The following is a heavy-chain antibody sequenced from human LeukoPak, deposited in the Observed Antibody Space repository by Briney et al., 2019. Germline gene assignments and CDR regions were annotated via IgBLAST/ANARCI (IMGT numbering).Heavy chain of an antibody. CDR1: GFTFNNHW. CDR2: IRHDGSDK. Sequence: GGSLRLSCAASGFTFNNHWMSWVRQAPGKGLEWVANIRHDGSDKKYVDSVKGRFTISRDNAENSLFLQMNSLRAEDTAVYYCARRITIAAAGWGYGMDVWGLGTMVTVSS. D-gene: IGHD6-13*01. CDR3: ARRITIAAAGWGYGMDV. J-gene: IGHJ6*02. V-gene: IGHV3-7*03.